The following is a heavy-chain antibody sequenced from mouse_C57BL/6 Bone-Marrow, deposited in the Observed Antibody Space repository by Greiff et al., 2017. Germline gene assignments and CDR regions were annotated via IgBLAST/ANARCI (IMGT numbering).Heavy chain of an antibody. D-gene: IGHD1-1*01. V-gene: IGHV1-15*01. CDR1: GYTFTDYE. CDR2: IDPETGGT. CDR3: TRSIYYYGSSYIY. J-gene: IGHJ2*01. Sequence: VQRVESGAELVRPGASVMLSCKASGYTFTDYEMHWVKQTPVHGLEWIGAIDPETGGTAYNQKFKGKAILTADKSSSTAYMELRSLTSEDSAVYYCTRSIYYYGSSYIYWGQGTTLTVSS.